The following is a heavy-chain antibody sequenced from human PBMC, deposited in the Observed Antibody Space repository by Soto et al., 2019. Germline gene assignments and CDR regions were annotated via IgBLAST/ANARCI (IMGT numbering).Heavy chain of an antibody. V-gene: IGHV4-39*01. CDR3: ARQIPPDLVGYYYGIVDF. J-gene: IGHJ4*02. Sequence: NPSETLSLTCTVSGASFRSSPYYWGWIRQTPGKGLEWIGSILYSGDTYYNPSLRSRVTISVDSSKSQFSLKLRSVTAADTALYFCARQIPPDLVGYYYGIVDFWGQGTRVTVSS. D-gene: IGHD3-10*01. CDR2: ILYSGDT. CDR1: GASFRSSPYY.